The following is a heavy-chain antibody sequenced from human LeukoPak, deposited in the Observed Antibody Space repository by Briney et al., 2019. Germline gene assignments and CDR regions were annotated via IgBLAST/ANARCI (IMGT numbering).Heavy chain of an antibody. J-gene: IGHJ3*02. D-gene: IGHD2-2*01. Sequence: GGSLRLSCAASGFTFGSHGMHWVRQAPGKGLEWVAFIQYDGSIMLYADSVKGRFTVSRDNAKNSLYLQMNSLRAEDTAVYYCARDRPPIVVVPAAIPPRDAFDIWGQGTMVTVSS. V-gene: IGHV3-30*02. CDR3: ARDRPPIVVVPAAIPPRDAFDI. CDR1: GFTFGSHG. CDR2: IQYDGSIM.